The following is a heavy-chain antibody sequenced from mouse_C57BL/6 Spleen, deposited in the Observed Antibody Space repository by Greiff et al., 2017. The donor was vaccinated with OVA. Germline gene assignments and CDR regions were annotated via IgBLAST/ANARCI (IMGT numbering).Heavy chain of an antibody. CDR1: GYTFTDYE. CDR3: TRLTGTGWFAY. CDR2: IDPETGGT. D-gene: IGHD4-1*01. J-gene: IGHJ3*01. V-gene: IGHV1-15*01. Sequence: QVQLQQSGAELVRPGASVTLSCKASGYTFTDYEMHWVKQTPVHGLEWIGAIDPETGGTAYNQKFKGKAILTADKSSSTAYMGLRSLTSEDSAVYYCTRLTGTGWFAYWGQGTLVTVSA.